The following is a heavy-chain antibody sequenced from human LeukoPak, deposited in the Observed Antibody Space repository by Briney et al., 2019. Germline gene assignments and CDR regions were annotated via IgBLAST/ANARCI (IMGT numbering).Heavy chain of an antibody. CDR2: ISAYNGNT. V-gene: IGHV1-18*01. CDR3: ARGRITIFGVVRRGYFDY. D-gene: IGHD3-3*01. Sequence: ASVKVSCKASGYTLTSYGISWVRQAPGQGLEWMGWISAYNGNTNYAQKLQGRVTMTTDTSTSTAYMELRSLRSDDTAVYYCARGRITIFGVVRRGYFDYWGQGTLVTVSS. CDR1: GYTLTSYG. J-gene: IGHJ4*02.